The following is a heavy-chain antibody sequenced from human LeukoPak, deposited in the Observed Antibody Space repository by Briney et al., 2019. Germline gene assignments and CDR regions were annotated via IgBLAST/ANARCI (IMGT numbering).Heavy chain of an antibody. V-gene: IGHV3-30*04. D-gene: IGHD4-17*01. Sequence: GGSLRLSCAASGFTFSSYAMHWVRQAPGKGLEWVAVISYDGSNKYYADSVKGRFTISRDNSKNTLYLQMNSLRAEDTAVYYCARSLMTTVTEYYFDYWGQGTLVTVSS. CDR3: ARSLMTTVTEYYFDY. CDR1: GFTFSSYA. CDR2: ISYDGSNK. J-gene: IGHJ4*02.